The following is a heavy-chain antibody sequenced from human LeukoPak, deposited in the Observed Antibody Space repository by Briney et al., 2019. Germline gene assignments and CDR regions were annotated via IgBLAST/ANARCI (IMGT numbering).Heavy chain of an antibody. Sequence: GGSLKLSCAASGFIFSGSAMHWVRQASGKGLEWVGRIRSKANSYATAYAASVKGRFTISRDDSKNTAYLRMNSLKTEDTAVYYCTSRGLSFDYWGQGTLVTVSS. CDR3: TSRGLSFDY. D-gene: IGHD3-10*01. CDR1: GFIFSGSA. CDR2: IRSKANSYAT. J-gene: IGHJ4*02. V-gene: IGHV3-73*01.